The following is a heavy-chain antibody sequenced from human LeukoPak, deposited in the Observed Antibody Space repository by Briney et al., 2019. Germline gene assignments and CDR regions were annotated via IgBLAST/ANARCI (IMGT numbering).Heavy chain of an antibody. J-gene: IGHJ4*02. CDR3: ARVMYGSYGYDY. Sequence: ASVKVSCKASGYTFTSYDINWVRQATGQGLEWMGWMNPNSGNTGYAQKFQGRVTMTRNTSISTAYMELSSLRSEDTAVYYCARVMYGSYGYDYWGQGTLVTVPS. CDR1: GYTFTSYD. CDR2: MNPNSGNT. D-gene: IGHD5-18*01. V-gene: IGHV1-8*01.